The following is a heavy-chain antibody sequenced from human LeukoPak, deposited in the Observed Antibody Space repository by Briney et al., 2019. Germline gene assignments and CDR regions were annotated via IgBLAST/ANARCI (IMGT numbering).Heavy chain of an antibody. J-gene: IGHJ6*03. CDR3: ARVEEGYGSGRRENYYYYYMDV. CDR2: IYYSGST. D-gene: IGHD3-10*01. CDR1: GGSISSYY. Sequence: PSETLSLTCTVSGGSISSYYWSWIRQPPGKGLEGIGYIYYSGSTNYNPSLKSRVIISVDTSKNQFSLKLSFVTAADTAVYYCARVEEGYGSGRRENYYYYYMDVWGKGTTVTISS. V-gene: IGHV4-59*01.